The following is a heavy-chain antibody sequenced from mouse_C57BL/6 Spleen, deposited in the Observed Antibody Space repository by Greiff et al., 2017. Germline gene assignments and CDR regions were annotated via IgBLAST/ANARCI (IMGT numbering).Heavy chain of an antibody. CDR2: INPNNGGT. D-gene: IGHD1-1*01. CDR1: GYTFTDYY. J-gene: IGHJ2*01. V-gene: IGHV1-26*01. CDR3: AEGDYYGSSYGY. Sequence: EVQLQQSGPELVKPGASVKISCKASGYTFTDYYMNWVKQSHGKSLEWIGDINPNNGGTSYNQKFKGKATLTVDKSSSTAYMELRSLTSEDSAVYYCAEGDYYGSSYGYWGQGTTLTVSS.